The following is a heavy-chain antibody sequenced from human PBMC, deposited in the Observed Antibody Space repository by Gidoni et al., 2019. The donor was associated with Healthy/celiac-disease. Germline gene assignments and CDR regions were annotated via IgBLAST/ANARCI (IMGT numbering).Heavy chain of an antibody. V-gene: IGHV2-5*01. J-gene: IGHJ5*02. CDR2: IYWNDDK. CDR1: GFSLSPSGVG. Sequence: QITLKESGPTLVKPTQTLTLTCTFSGFSLSPSGVGVGWIRQPPGKALEWLALIYWNDDKRYSPSLKSRLTITKDTSKNQVVLTMTNMDPVDTATYYCAHSGLAAWGSWFDPWGQGTLVTVSS. CDR3: AHSGLAAWGSWFDP. D-gene: IGHD2-15*01.